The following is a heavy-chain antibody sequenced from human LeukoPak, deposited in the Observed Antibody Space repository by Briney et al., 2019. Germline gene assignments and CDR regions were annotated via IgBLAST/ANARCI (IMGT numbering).Heavy chain of an antibody. J-gene: IGHJ4*02. CDR1: GGSFSGYY. D-gene: IGHD3-3*01. CDR3: ARGRSRSYHDFWSGYFDY. V-gene: IGHV4-34*01. Sequence: SETLSLTCAVYGGSFSGYYWSWIRQPPGKGLEWIGEINHSGSTNYNPSLKSRVTISVDTSKNQFSLKLSSVTAADTAVYYCARGRSRSYHDFWSGYFDYWGQGTLVTVSS. CDR2: INHSGST.